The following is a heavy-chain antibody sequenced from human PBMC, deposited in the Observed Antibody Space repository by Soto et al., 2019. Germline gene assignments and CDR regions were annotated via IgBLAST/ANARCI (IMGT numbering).Heavy chain of an antibody. D-gene: IGHD2-15*01. Sequence: QVQLQESGPGLVKPSQTLSLTCTVSGGSISSGGYYWSWIRQHPGKGLEWIGYIYYSGSTYYNPSLKSRVTISVDTSKNQFSLKLSSVTAADTAVYYCARQPKARGCYRIPGYFDYWGQGTLVTVSS. CDR2: IYYSGST. CDR1: GGSISSGGYY. J-gene: IGHJ4*02. V-gene: IGHV4-31*03. CDR3: ARQPKARGCYRIPGYFDY.